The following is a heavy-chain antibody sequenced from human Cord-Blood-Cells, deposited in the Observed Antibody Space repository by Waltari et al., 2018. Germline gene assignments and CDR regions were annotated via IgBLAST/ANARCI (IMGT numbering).Heavy chain of an antibody. D-gene: IGHD3-3*01. CDR2: LNHSGST. CDR3: ARVGHYDFWSGYYIHYYFDY. V-gene: IGHV4-34*01. CDR1: CGSFRGSY. J-gene: IGHJ4*02. Sequence: QVQLQQWGAGLLKPSETLSLTCAVYCGSFRGSYWSWTRQPPGKGPEWIGKLNHSGSTNYNPSLKSRVTISVDTSKNQFSLKLSSVTAADTAVYYCARVGHYDFWSGYYIHYYFDYWGQGTLVTVSS.